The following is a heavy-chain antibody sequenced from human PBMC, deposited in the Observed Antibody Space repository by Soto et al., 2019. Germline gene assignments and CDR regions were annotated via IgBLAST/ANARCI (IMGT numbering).Heavy chain of an antibody. CDR1: GFTFSNAW. CDR3: TTGEDYGGNSGALDFDY. J-gene: IGHJ4*02. V-gene: IGHV3-15*01. Sequence: SLRLSCAASGFTFSNAWMSWVRQAPGKGLEWVGRIKSKTDGGTTDYAAPVKGRFTISRDDSKNTLYLQMNSLKTEDTAVYYCTTGEDYGGNSGALDFDYWGQGTLVTVSS. D-gene: IGHD4-17*01. CDR2: IKSKTDGGTT.